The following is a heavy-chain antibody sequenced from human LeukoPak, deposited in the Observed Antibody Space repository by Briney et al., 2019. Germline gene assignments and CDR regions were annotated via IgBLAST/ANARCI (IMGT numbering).Heavy chain of an antibody. D-gene: IGHD3-22*01. CDR3: ARDQPGYYYDSSGYRVGDAFDI. CDR2: ISSSSSYI. J-gene: IGHJ3*02. Sequence: GGSLRLSCAASGFTFSSYSMNWVRQAPGKGLEWVSSISSSSSYIYYADSVKGRFTISRDKDKNSVYMQMNRLRAEDTAVYYCARDQPGYYYDSSGYRVGDAFDIWGQGTMVTVSS. CDR1: GFTFSSYS. V-gene: IGHV3-21*01.